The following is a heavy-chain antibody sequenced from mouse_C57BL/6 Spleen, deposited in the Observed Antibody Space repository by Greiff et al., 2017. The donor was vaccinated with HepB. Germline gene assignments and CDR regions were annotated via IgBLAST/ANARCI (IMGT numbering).Heavy chain of an antibody. CDR2: IYPRSGNT. J-gene: IGHJ4*01. Sequence: LEESGAELARPGASVKLSCKASGYTFTSYGISWVKQRTGQGLEWIGEIYPRSGNTYYNEKFKGKATLTADKSSSTAYMELRSLTSEDSAVYFCARDGSSPYYAMDYWGQGTSVTVSS. D-gene: IGHD1-1*01. CDR3: ARDGSSPYYAMDY. V-gene: IGHV1-81*01. CDR1: GYTFTSYG.